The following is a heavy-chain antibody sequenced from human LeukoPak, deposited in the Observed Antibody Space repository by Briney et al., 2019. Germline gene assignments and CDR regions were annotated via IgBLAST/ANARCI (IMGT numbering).Heavy chain of an antibody. CDR2: ISYDGSNK. CDR3: AKDKDDFWSGYFYYFDY. D-gene: IGHD3-3*01. Sequence: PGGSLRLSCAASGFTFSSYAMHWVRQAPGKELEWVAVISYDGSNKYYADSVKGRFTISRDNSKNTLYPQMNSLRAEDTAVYYCAKDKDDFWSGYFYYFDYWGQGTLVTVSS. J-gene: IGHJ4*02. V-gene: IGHV3-30-3*01. CDR1: GFTFSSYA.